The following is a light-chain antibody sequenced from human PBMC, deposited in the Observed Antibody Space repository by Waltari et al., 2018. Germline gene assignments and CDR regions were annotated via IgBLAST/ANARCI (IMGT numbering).Light chain of an antibody. CDR1: SSNFGAGYD. Sequence: QSVLTQPPSTSGPPRQKVTIPCTGGSSNFGAGYDLHWYQQFPGTAPKLLIFGNTNRPAGVPGRFSGSRSGTSASLAIAGLQSEDEAVYYCQSFDSSLSASVFGGGTKLTVL. J-gene: IGLJ3*02. V-gene: IGLV1-40*01. CDR3: QSFDSSLSASV. CDR2: GNT.